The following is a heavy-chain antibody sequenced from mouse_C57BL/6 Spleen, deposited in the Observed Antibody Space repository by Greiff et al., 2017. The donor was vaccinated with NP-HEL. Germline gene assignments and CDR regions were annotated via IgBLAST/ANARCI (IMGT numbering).Heavy chain of an antibody. Sequence: EVKLVESGPGMVKPSQSLSLTCTVTGYSITSGYDWHWIRHFPGNKLEWMGYISYSGSTNYNPSLKSRISITHDTSKNHFFLKLNSVTTEDTATYYCARGTGTTNDWYFDVWGTGTTVTVSS. CDR1: GYSITSGYD. J-gene: IGHJ1*03. V-gene: IGHV3-1*01. CDR3: ARGTGTTNDWYFDV. D-gene: IGHD4-1*01. CDR2: ISYSGST.